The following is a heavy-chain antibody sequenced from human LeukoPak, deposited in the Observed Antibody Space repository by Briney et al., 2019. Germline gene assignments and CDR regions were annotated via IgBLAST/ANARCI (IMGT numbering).Heavy chain of an antibody. D-gene: IGHD6-19*01. CDR3: ARLPSSGWYLGY. J-gene: IGHJ4*02. V-gene: IGHV4-39*01. CDR2: IYYSGST. CDR1: GGSISSSSYY. Sequence: SETLSLTCTVSGGSISSSSYYWGWIRQPPGKGLKWIGSIYYSGSTYYNPSLKSRVTISVDTSKNQFSLKLSSVTAADTAVYYCARLPSSGWYLGYWGQGTLVTVSS.